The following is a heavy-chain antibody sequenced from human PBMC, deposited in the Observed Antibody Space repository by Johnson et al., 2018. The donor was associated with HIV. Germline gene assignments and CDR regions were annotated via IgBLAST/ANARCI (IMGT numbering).Heavy chain of an antibody. J-gene: IGHJ3*02. V-gene: IGHV3-72*01. Sequence: VQLVESGGGLVQPGGSLRLSCAASGFTFSDNYMDWVRQAPGKGLEWVGRTRNKANSYTTEYAASVKGRFTISRDDSKNSLYLQMNSLKTEDTAVYYCARVKDYGWGSYRGDDAFDIWGQGTMVTVSS. CDR3: ARVKDYGWGSYRGDDAFDI. CDR1: GFTFSDNY. D-gene: IGHD3-16*02. CDR2: TRNKANSYTT.